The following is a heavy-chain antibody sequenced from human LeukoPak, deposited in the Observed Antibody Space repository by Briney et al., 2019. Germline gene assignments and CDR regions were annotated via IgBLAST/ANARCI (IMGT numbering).Heavy chain of an antibody. CDR2: ISWNSGSI. J-gene: IGHJ6*02. CDR1: GFTFDDYA. V-gene: IGHV3-9*01. CDR3: ARVPSSTSCYKCYYGMDV. Sequence: PGGSLRLSCAASGFTFDDYAMHWVRQAPGKGLEWVSGISWNSGSIGYADSVKGRFTISRDNAKNSLYLQMNSLRAEDTAVYYCARVPSSTSCYKCYYGMDVWGQGTTVTVSS. D-gene: IGHD2-2*02.